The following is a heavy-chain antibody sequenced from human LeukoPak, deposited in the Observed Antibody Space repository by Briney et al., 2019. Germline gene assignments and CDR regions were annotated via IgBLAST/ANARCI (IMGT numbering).Heavy chain of an antibody. J-gene: IGHJ6*03. D-gene: IGHD6-19*01. CDR3: VRSLAVAGPLTYYYYYMDV. CDR2: IIPIFGTA. V-gene: IGHV1-69*06. Sequence: ASVKVSCKASGGTFSSYAISWVRQAPGQGLEWMGGIIPIFGTANYAQKFQGRVTITADKSTSTAYMELSSLRSEDTAVYYCVRSLAVAGPLTYYYYYMDVWGKGTTVTVSS. CDR1: GGTFSSYA.